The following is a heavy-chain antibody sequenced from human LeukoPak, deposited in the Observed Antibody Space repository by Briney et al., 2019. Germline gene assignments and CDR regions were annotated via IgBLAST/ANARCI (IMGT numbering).Heavy chain of an antibody. CDR2: IIPIFGTA. CDR1: GYTFTSYH. Sequence: SVKVSCKASGYTFTSYHINWVRQAPGQGLEWMGGIIPIFGTANYAQKFQGRVTITADESTSTAYMELSSLRSEDTAVYYCARDGLDYYDSSGYYYAYFDYWGQGTLVTVSS. D-gene: IGHD3-22*01. J-gene: IGHJ4*02. CDR3: ARDGLDYYDSSGYYYAYFDY. V-gene: IGHV1-69*13.